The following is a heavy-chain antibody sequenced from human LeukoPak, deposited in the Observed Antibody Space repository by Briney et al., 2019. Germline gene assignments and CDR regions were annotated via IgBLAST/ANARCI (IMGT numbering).Heavy chain of an antibody. J-gene: IGHJ4*02. V-gene: IGHV4-59*01. CDR3: AAYCSSTSCYGSDY. CDR2: IYYSGRT. CDR1: GGSISSCY. Sequence: SETLSLTCTVSGGSISSCYWSWLRQRPGTGVEWIGQIYYSGRTNYNPSLKSRFTLSVDTSKTQFSLKLSSLTAADTAVYYCAAYCSSTSCYGSDYWGQGTLVIVSS. D-gene: IGHD2-2*01.